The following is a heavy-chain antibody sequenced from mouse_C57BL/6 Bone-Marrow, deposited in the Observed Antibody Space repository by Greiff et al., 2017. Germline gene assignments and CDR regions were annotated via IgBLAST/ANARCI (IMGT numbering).Heavy chain of an antibody. Sequence: QVQLQQPGAELVKPGASVKLSCKASGYTFTSYWITWVKQRPGQGLEWIGDIYPGSGSTNYNEKFKSKATLTVDTSSSTAYMQLSSLTSEYSAVYYCARFPYYSNFYYSMDYWGQGTSVTVSS. V-gene: IGHV1-55*01. CDR2: IYPGSGST. J-gene: IGHJ4*01. CDR3: ARFPYYSNFYYSMDY. D-gene: IGHD2-5*01. CDR1: GYTFTSYW.